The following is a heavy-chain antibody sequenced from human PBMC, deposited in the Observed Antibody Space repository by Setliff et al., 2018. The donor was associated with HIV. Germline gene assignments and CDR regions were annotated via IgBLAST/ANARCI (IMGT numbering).Heavy chain of an antibody. J-gene: IGHJ4*02. D-gene: IGHD3-3*01. Sequence: SVKVSCKASGGTLSSFALSWMRQAPGQGLEWMGRIMPMSGSADYVQKFQGRVTFSADKSANTVYMELTSLRSDDTATYYCATDFVSGFLEWLTFDYWGQGTLVTVSS. CDR2: IMPMSGSA. V-gene: IGHV1-69*06. CDR3: ATDFVSGFLEWLTFDY. CDR1: GGTLSSFA.